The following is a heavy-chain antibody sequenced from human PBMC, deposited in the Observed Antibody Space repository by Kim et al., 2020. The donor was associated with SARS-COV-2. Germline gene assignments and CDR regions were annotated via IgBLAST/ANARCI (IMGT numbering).Heavy chain of an antibody. D-gene: IGHD4-17*01. CDR2: ISGSGGST. J-gene: IGHJ4*02. CDR3: AKDLNSLGATVTTFDY. Sequence: GGSLRLSCAASGFTFSSYAMSWVRQAPGKGLEWVSAISGSGGSTYYADSVKGRFTISRDNSKNTLYLQMNSLRAEDTAVYYCAKDLNSLGATVTTFDYWGQGTLVTVSS. V-gene: IGHV3-23*01. CDR1: GFTFSSYA.